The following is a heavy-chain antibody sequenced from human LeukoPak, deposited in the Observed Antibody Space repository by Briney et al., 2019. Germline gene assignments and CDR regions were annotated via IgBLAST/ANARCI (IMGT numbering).Heavy chain of an antibody. Sequence: GGSLRLSCAASGFTFSSYGMHWVRQAPGKGLEWVAVISYDGSNKYYADSVKGRFTISRDNSKNTLYLQMNSLRAEDTAVYYCAKDADSGRIDYWGQGTLVTVSP. CDR3: AKDADSGRIDY. V-gene: IGHV3-30*18. CDR1: GFTFSSYG. D-gene: IGHD1-26*01. CDR2: ISYDGSNK. J-gene: IGHJ4*02.